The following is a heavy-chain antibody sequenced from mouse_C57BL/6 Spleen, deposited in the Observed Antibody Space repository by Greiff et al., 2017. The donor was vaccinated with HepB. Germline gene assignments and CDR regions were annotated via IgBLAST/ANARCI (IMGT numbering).Heavy chain of an antibody. J-gene: IGHJ1*03. CDR3: ARGGSNHWYFDV. CDR1: GYTFTSYW. V-gene: IGHV1-59*01. D-gene: IGHD1-1*01. Sequence: QVQLKQPGAELVRPGTSVKLSCKASGYTFTSYWMHWVKQRPGQGLEWIGVIDPSDSYTNYNQKFKGKATLTVDTSSSTAYMQLSSLTSEDSAVYYCARGGSNHWYFDVWGTGTTVTVSS. CDR2: IDPSDSYT.